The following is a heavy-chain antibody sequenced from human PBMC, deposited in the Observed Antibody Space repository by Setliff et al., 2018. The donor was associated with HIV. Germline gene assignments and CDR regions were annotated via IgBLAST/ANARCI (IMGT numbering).Heavy chain of an antibody. V-gene: IGHV4-59*08. J-gene: IGHJ6*03. CDR2: VYYSGST. D-gene: IGHD4-4*01. CDR1: GVSISSYY. Sequence: PSETLSLTCTVSGVSISSYYWSWIRPPPGKGLEWIGYVYYSGSTNYNPSLKSRVTISVDTSKNQFSLKLSSVTAADTAVYYCAAYRGADRGYYYYMDVWGKGTTVTVSS. CDR3: AAYRGADRGYYYYMDV.